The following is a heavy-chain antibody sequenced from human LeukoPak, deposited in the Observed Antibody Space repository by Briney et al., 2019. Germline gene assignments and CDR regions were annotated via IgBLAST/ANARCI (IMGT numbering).Heavy chain of an antibody. Sequence: PGRSLRLSCAASGFTFSSYAMHWVRQAPGKGLEWVAVISYDGSNKYYADSVKGRFTISRDNSKNTLYLQMNSLRAEDTAVYYCARVIAVAGFRDAFDIWGQGTMVTVSS. CDR2: ISYDGSNK. CDR3: ARVIAVAGFRDAFDI. J-gene: IGHJ3*02. V-gene: IGHV3-30*04. CDR1: GFTFSSYA. D-gene: IGHD6-19*01.